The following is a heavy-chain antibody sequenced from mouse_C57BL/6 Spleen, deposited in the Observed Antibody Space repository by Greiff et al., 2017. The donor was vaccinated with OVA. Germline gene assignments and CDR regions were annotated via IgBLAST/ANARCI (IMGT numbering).Heavy chain of an antibody. J-gene: IGHJ1*03. CDR3: TREERDWYFDV. V-gene: IGHV1-15*01. Sequence: VQGVESGAELVRPGASVTLSCKASGYTFTDYEMHWVKQTPVHGLEWIGAIDPETGGTAYNQKFKGKAILTADKSSSTAYMELRSLTSEDSAVYYCTREERDWYFDVWGTGTTVTVSS. CDR1: GYTFTDYE. CDR2: IDPETGGT.